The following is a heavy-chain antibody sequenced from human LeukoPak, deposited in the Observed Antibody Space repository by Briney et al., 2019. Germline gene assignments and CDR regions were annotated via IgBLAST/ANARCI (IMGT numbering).Heavy chain of an antibody. Sequence: PSETLSLTCTVSGGSISSYYWSWIRQPAGKGLEWIGRIYTSGSTNYNPSLKSRVTMSVDTSKNQFSLKLSSVTAADTAVYYCAREKVGLWFGELFEYFDYWGQGTLVTVSS. CDR3: AREKVGLWFGELFEYFDY. CDR2: IYTSGST. J-gene: IGHJ4*02. CDR1: GGSISSYY. D-gene: IGHD3-10*01. V-gene: IGHV4-4*07.